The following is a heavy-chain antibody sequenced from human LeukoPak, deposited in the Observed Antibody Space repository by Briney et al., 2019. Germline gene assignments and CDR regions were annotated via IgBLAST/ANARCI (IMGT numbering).Heavy chain of an antibody. CDR2: INHSGST. CDR3: ARGGRRGPYSSSYGNFDY. CDR1: GGSFSGYY. J-gene: IGHJ4*02. V-gene: IGHV4-34*01. D-gene: IGHD6-6*01. Sequence: KASETLSLTFAVYGGSFSGYYLSWIRQPPGKGLEWIGEINHSGSTNYNPSLKSRVTISVDTSKNQFSLKLSSVTAADTAVYYCARGGRRGPYSSSYGNFDYWGQGTLVTVSS.